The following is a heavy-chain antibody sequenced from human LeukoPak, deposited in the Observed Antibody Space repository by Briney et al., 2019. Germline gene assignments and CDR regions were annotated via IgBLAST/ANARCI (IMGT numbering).Heavy chain of an antibody. CDR3: AKETATGHFDY. Sequence: GGSLRLSCVASGFTFGDYAMHRVRLVPGKGLEWVSGISWNSGSIGYADSVKGRFTISRDNAKNSLYLQMNSLRAEDMALYYCAKETATGHFDYWGQGTLVTVSS. D-gene: IGHD6-13*01. V-gene: IGHV3-9*03. J-gene: IGHJ4*02. CDR1: GFTFGDYA. CDR2: ISWNSGSI.